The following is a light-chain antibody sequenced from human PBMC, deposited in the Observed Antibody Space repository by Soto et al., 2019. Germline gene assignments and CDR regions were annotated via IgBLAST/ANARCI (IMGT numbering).Light chain of an antibody. CDR2: GAS. V-gene: IGKV3-20*01. Sequence: GERATLSCRASQSVQSNYVAWYQQKPGQAPRLLIYGASSRATGIPDRFSGSGSGMDFTLTISSLAPEDFAVYCSQHSGFLLRTFGQGTKVDIK. CDR3: QHSGFLLRT. J-gene: IGKJ1*01. CDR1: QSVQSNY.